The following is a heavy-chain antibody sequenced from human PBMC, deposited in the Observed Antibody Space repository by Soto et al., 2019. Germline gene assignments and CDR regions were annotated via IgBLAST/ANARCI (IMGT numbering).Heavy chain of an antibody. Sequence: PSETLSLTCAVSGVSISSGNWWTWVRQTPQRGLEYIGEIFHDGTANYYPSFERRVAISVDTSKNQLSLKLTSVTAADTAIYFCARLVYDTRLNYMYFDFCVHGALVTVSS. J-gene: IGHJ4*01. CDR2: IFHDGTA. D-gene: IGHD2-8*01. CDR1: GVSISSGNW. V-gene: IGHV4-4*02. CDR3: ARLVYDTRLNYMYFDF.